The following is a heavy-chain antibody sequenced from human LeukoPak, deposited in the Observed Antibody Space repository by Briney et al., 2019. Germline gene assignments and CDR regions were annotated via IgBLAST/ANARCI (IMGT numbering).Heavy chain of an antibody. V-gene: IGHV4-39*07. CDR2: IYYSGST. CDR1: GGSISSSSYY. J-gene: IGHJ5*02. Sequence: SETLSLTCTVSGGSISSSSYYWGWIRQPPGKGLEWIGSIYYSGSTYYNPSLKSRVTMSVDTSKNQFSLKLSSVTAADTAVYYCARVRVTMVRGFAQRPGYSFDPWGQGTLVTVSS. CDR3: ARVRVTMVRGFAQRPGYSFDP. D-gene: IGHD3-10*01.